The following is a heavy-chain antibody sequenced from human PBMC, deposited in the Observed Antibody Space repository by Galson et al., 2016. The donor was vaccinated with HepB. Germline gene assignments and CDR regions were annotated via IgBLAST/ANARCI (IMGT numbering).Heavy chain of an antibody. CDR3: ARVVAAGAGPAGAFQY. V-gene: IGHV3-7*01. D-gene: IGHD6-25*01. Sequence: SLRLSCAASGFIFNSYWMSWVRQAPGKGLEWVANIKEDGSEKYYVDSVRGRFTISRDNAKNSLDLQMNSLSPEDTAVYYCARVVAAGAGPAGAFQYWGQGILVTVAS. CDR1: GFIFNSYW. CDR2: IKEDGSEK. J-gene: IGHJ4*02.